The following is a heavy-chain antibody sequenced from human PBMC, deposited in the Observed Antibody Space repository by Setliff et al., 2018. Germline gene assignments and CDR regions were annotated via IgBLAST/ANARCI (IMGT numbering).Heavy chain of an antibody. J-gene: IGHJ6*03. Sequence: GASVKVSCKASGYTFTNYDISWVRQAPGQGLEWMGWISVYNGNTNYAQKFQGRVTLTTDTSTSTAYMELRSLRSDDTAVYYCARVSSHYDSSGYHYYFYYMDVWGKGTTVTVSS. CDR2: ISVYNGNT. CDR1: GYTFTNYD. CDR3: ARVSSHYDSSGYHYYFYYMDV. V-gene: IGHV1-18*01. D-gene: IGHD3-22*01.